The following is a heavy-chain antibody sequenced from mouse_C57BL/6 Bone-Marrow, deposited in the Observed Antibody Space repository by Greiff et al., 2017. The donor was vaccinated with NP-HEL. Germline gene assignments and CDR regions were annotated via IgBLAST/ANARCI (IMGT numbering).Heavy chain of an antibody. Sequence: VQLQQPGAELVKPGASVKLSCKASGYTFTSYWMHWVKQRPGQGLEWIGMIHPNSGSTNYNEKFKSKATLTVDKSSSTAYMQLSSLTSEDSAVYYCARGLRWLRRRDYYAMDYWGQGTSVTVSS. CDR3: ARGLRWLRRRDYYAMDY. CDR1: GYTFTSYW. J-gene: IGHJ4*01. D-gene: IGHD2-2*01. V-gene: IGHV1-64*01. CDR2: IHPNSGST.